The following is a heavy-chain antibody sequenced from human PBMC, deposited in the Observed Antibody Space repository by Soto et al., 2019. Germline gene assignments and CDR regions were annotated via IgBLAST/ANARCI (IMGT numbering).Heavy chain of an antibody. D-gene: IGHD6-19*01. CDR3: ARHYSSGSRNWFDP. Sequence: ASVKVSCKASGFSFTGYYIHWLRQAPGQGLEWMGWINAHSGGTEYAQKFQGRVTLTRDTSISTAYMTLSSLSSVTAADTAVFYCARHYSSGSRNWFDPWGQGTLVTVSS. J-gene: IGHJ5*02. CDR2: INAHSGGT. V-gene: IGHV1-2*02. CDR1: GFSFTGYY.